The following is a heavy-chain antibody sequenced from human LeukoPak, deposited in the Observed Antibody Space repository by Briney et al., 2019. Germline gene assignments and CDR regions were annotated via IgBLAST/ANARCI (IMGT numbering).Heavy chain of an antibody. Sequence: SQTLSLTXTVSGGSISSGSYYWSCIRQPAGKGLEWIGRIYTSGSTNYNPSLKSRVTISVDTSKNQFSLKLSSVTAADTAVYYCARDGAVADPFDYWGQGTLVTVSS. CDR3: ARDGAVADPFDY. D-gene: IGHD6-19*01. CDR2: IYTSGST. CDR1: GGSISSGSYY. V-gene: IGHV4-61*02. J-gene: IGHJ4*02.